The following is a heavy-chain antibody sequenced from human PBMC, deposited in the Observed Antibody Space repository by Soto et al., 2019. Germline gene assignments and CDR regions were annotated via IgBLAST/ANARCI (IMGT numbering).Heavy chain of an antibody. CDR3: ARPLGYCSSTSCLGYFDL. CDR2: IIPIFGTA. J-gene: IGHJ2*01. D-gene: IGHD2-2*01. V-gene: IGHV1-69*01. CDR1: GGTFSSYA. Sequence: QVQLVQSGAEVKKPGSSVKVSCKASGGTFSSYAISWVRQVPGQGLEWMGGIIPIFGTANHAQKFQGRVTITADESTSTAYMELSSLRSEDTAVYYCARPLGYCSSTSCLGYFDLWGRGTLVTVSS.